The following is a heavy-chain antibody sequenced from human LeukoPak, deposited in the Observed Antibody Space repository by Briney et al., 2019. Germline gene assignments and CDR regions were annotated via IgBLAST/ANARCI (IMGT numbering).Heavy chain of an antibody. CDR3: ARSPPTTYHCDY. Sequence: SVKVSCKASGYTFTGYYMHWVRQAPGQGLEWMGWINSYSGGSNYAQKFQGRVTMTRDTSTNTAYMELSRLRTDDTVVYYCARSPPTTYHCDYWGQGTLVPVST. J-gene: IGHJ4*02. D-gene: IGHD1-1*01. V-gene: IGHV1-2*02. CDR1: GYTFTGYY. CDR2: INSYSGGS.